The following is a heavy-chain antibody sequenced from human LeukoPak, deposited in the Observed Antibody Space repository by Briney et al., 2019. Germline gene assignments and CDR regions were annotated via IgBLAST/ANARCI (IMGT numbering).Heavy chain of an antibody. V-gene: IGHV3-43*01. CDR3: ARDAGNSGYGCDL. CDR1: GFTFDDYT. Sequence: GGSLRLSCAASGFTFDDYTMHWVRQAPGKGLEWVSLISWDGGSTYYADSVKGRFTISRDNARNSLYLQMINLRGEDTAIYYCARDAGNSGYGCDLWGQGTLVTVSS. J-gene: IGHJ5*02. D-gene: IGHD5-12*01. CDR2: ISWDGGST.